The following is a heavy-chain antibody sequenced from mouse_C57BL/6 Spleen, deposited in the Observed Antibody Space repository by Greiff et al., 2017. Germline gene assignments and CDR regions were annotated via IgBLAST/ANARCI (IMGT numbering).Heavy chain of an antibody. V-gene: IGHV1-82*01. Sequence: VQLQQSGPELVKPGASVKISCKASGYAFSSSWMNWVKQRPGKGLEWIGRIYPGDGDTNYNGKFKGKATLTADKSSSTAYMQLSSLTSEDSAVYFCARELWLAYWGQGTLVTVSA. CDR2: IYPGDGDT. J-gene: IGHJ3*01. CDR3: ARELWLAY. CDR1: GYAFSSSW.